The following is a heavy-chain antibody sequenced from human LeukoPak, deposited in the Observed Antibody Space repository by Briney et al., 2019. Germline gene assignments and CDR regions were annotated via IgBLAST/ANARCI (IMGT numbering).Heavy chain of an antibody. D-gene: IGHD2-15*01. CDR3: ARGRIRYCSGGSCYAGVHWYFDL. Sequence: SETLSLTCAVYGGSFSGYYWSWIRQPPGKGLEWIGEINHSGSTNYNPSLKSRVTISVDTSKNQFSLKLSSVTAADTAVYCCARGRIRYCSGGSCYAGVHWYFDLWGRGTLVTVSS. V-gene: IGHV4-34*01. J-gene: IGHJ2*01. CDR2: INHSGST. CDR1: GGSFSGYY.